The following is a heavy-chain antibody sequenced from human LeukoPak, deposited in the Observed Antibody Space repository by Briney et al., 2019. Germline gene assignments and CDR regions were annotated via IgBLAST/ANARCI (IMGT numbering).Heavy chain of an antibody. J-gene: IGHJ3*02. D-gene: IGHD5-24*01. V-gene: IGHV3-48*03. CDR3: ASRDGYNWDSALDI. CDR1: GFTFSSYE. CDR2: ISSSGSTI. Sequence: GGSLRLSXAASGFTFSSYEMNWVRQAPGKGLEWVSYISSSGSTIYYADSVKGRFTISRDNAKNSLYLQMNSLRAEDTAVYYCASRDGYNWDSALDIWGQGTMVTVSS.